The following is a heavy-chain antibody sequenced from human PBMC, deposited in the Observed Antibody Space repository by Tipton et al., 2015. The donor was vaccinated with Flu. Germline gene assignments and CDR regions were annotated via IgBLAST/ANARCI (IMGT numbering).Heavy chain of an antibody. D-gene: IGHD2/OR15-2a*01. Sequence: SGFTFRSTVMHWVRQAPGKGLEWVAIISHDGRREYYADSAKGRFTLSRDNSKDTLYLQMSSLGVEDTAVYYCARDWGEYDSAGSFEHWGQGVLVAVS. V-gene: IGHV3-30*04. CDR3: ARDWGEYDSAGSFEH. CDR2: ISHDGRRE. J-gene: IGHJ4*02. CDR1: GFTFRSTV.